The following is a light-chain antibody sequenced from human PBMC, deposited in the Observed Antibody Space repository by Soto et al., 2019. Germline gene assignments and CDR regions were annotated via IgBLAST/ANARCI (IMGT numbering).Light chain of an antibody. CDR1: SSDVGGYNY. Sequence: QSVLTQPPSASGSPGQSVTISSTGTSSDVGGYNYVSWYQQHPGKAPKLMIYEVSKRPSGVPDRFSGSKSGNTASLTVSGIQAQDEADYYCSSYAGSHYVFGTGTKVTVL. CDR3: SSYAGSHYV. CDR2: EVS. J-gene: IGLJ1*01. V-gene: IGLV2-8*01.